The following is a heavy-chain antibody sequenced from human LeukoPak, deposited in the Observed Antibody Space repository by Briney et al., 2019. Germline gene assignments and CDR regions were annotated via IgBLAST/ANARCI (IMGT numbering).Heavy chain of an antibody. CDR1: GFTFSSYA. CDR2: IRRRGGST. CDR3: AKTLLIAARSFDY. D-gene: IGHD6-6*01. V-gene: IGHV3-23*01. Sequence: GGSLRLSCAASGFTFSSYAMSWVRQAPGKGLEWVSPIRRRGGSTYYADSVKGRFAISRDNSKNTLYLQMNSLRAEHTAVYYSAKTLLIAARSFDYWGQGTLVTVSS. J-gene: IGHJ4*02.